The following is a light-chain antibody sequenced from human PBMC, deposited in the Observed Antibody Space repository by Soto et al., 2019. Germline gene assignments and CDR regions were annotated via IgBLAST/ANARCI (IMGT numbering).Light chain of an antibody. J-gene: IGLJ1*01. CDR3: SAYTATSTYV. Sequence: QSVLTQPASVSGSPGQSITISCTGTSSDVGSYNLVSWYQQHPGKAPKLMIYEVTNRPSGVSHRFSGSKSGNTASLTISGLQSEDEADYYCSAYTATSTYVFGTGTKLTVL. CDR2: EVT. CDR1: SSDVGSYNL. V-gene: IGLV2-14*02.